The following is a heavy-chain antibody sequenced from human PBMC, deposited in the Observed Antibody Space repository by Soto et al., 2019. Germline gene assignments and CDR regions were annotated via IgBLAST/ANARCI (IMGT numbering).Heavy chain of an antibody. J-gene: IGHJ4*02. CDR3: ARDVSGFEYFDL. D-gene: IGHD3-9*01. V-gene: IGHV3-30-3*01. Sequence: QVQLVESGGGVAQPGRSLRLSCAGSGFTFSDYAMHWVRQAPGRGPEWLALISFNGINTYYADSVKGRFTISRDNSKGTLYLQMNTLRAEDTAVYYCARDVSGFEYFDLWGQGTLVTISS. CDR2: ISFNGINT. CDR1: GFTFSDYA.